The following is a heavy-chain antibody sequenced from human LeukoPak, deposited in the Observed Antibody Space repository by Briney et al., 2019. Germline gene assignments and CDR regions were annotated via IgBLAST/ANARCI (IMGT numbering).Heavy chain of an antibody. V-gene: IGHV4-59*01. CDR2: IYYSGST. CDR3: ARERNYYDSSGSNWFDP. J-gene: IGHJ5*02. D-gene: IGHD3-22*01. CDR1: GGSISSYY. Sequence: SETLSLTCTVSGGSISSYYWSWIRQPPGKGLEWIGCIYYSGSTNYNPSLKSRVTISVDTSKNQFSLQLSSVTAADTAVYYCARERNYYDSSGSNWFDPWGQGTLVTVSS.